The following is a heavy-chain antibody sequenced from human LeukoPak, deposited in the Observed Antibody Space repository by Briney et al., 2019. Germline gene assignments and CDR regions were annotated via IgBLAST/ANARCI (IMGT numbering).Heavy chain of an antibody. CDR2: IYSGGST. CDR3: ARDASGARIAGY. V-gene: IGHV3-66*02. Sequence: GGSLRPSCAASGFTVSSNYVSWVRQAPGKGLEWVSVIYSGGSTYYADSVKGRFTISRDNSKNTLYLQMNSLRAEDTAVYYCARDASGARIAGYWGQGTLVTVSS. J-gene: IGHJ4*02. CDR1: GFTVSSNY. D-gene: IGHD6-13*01.